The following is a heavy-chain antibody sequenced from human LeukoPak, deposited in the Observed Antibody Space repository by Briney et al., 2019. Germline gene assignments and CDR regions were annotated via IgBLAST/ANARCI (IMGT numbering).Heavy chain of an antibody. Sequence: PGGSLRLSCAASGFNFNNYWMSWLRQAPGKGLEWVGRIRTKIEGETRDYPAPVKGRFIISRDDSKTTLYLQMNGLKTEDSAVYYCTTERNWELLRPYGLDIWGQGTTVIVSS. V-gene: IGHV3-15*01. D-gene: IGHD1-26*01. J-gene: IGHJ6*02. CDR2: IRTKIEGETR. CDR1: GFNFNNYW. CDR3: TTERNWELLRPYGLDI.